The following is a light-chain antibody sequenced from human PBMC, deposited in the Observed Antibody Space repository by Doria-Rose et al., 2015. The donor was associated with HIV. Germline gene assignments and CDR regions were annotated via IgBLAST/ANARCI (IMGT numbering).Light chain of an antibody. J-gene: IGKJ3*01. V-gene: IGKV4-1*01. CDR1: QSLLYTSKNY. Sequence: DIQMTQSPESLGMSLGERATLNCKSNQSLLYTSKNYLAWYQQKPGQPPKLLIYWASTRQSGVPARFSGSGSDTDFSLTISSLEAEDVAVYYCRQYYDTPSFGPGTTVDIK. CDR2: WAS. CDR3: RQYYDTPS.